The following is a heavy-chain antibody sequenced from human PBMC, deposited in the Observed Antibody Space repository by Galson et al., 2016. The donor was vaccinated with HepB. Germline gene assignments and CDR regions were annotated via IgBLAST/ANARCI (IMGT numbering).Heavy chain of an antibody. CDR3: ARQNRGAPFDY. CDR2: VYYSGNT. Sequence: TVSGGSITSSSYYWAWIRQPPGKGLEYVGSVYYSGNTFYNPSLKSRLTMSIDTSRRQFSLKLSSFTAADTAVYYCARQNRGAPFDYWGQGTLVTVSS. V-gene: IGHV4-39*01. J-gene: IGHJ4*02. D-gene: IGHD3-10*01. CDR1: GGSITSSSYY.